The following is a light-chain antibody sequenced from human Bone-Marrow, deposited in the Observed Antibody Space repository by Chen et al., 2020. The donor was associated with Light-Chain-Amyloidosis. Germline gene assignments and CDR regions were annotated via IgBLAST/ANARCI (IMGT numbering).Light chain of an antibody. CDR1: SLRSYY. Sequence: SSELTPDPAVSVALGQTVRIRCQGDSLRSYYASWYQQKSGQAPVFVIPGKNSRPSGIPDRFSVSKSGNTASLTISGLQAEDEADYYRSSYTSSSTYVFGTGTKVTVL. CDR3: SSYTSSSTYV. J-gene: IGLJ1*01. CDR2: GKN. V-gene: IGLV3-19*01.